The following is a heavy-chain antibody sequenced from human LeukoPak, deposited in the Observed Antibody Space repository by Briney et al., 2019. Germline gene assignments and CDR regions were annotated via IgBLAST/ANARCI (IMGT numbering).Heavy chain of an antibody. CDR2: INPSGGST. J-gene: IGHJ4*02. D-gene: IGHD6-19*01. V-gene: IGHV1-46*01. Sequence: ASVKVSCKASGYTFTSYFTVWVRQAPGEGLEWMGMINPSGGSTNYAQKFQGRVTMTRDTSTSTVYMELSSLRSDDTAVYYCARGMGRAVAAHWGQGTLVTVSS. CDR1: GYTFTSYF. CDR3: ARGMGRAVAAH.